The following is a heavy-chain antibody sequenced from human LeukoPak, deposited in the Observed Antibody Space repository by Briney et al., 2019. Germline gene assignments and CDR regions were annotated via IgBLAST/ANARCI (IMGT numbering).Heavy chain of an antibody. Sequence: PSETLSLTCAVYGGSFSGYYWSWIRQPPGKGLEWIGEINHSGSTNYNPSLKSRVTISVGTSKNQFSLKLSSVTAADTAVYYCARGRSDYVWGSYRRFDYWGQGTLVTVSS. J-gene: IGHJ4*02. CDR1: GGSFSGYY. D-gene: IGHD3-16*02. CDR3: ARGRSDYVWGSYRRFDY. V-gene: IGHV4-34*01. CDR2: INHSGST.